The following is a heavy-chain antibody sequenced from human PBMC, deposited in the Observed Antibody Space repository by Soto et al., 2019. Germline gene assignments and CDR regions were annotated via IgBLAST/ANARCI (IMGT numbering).Heavy chain of an antibody. J-gene: IGHJ4*02. CDR3: AKESGQWFGEFYFDY. CDR2: ISYDGSNK. CDR1: GFTFSSYG. V-gene: IGHV3-30*18. D-gene: IGHD3-10*01. Sequence: GGSLRLSCAASGFTFSSYGMHWVRQAPGKGLEWVAVISYDGSNKYYADSVKGRFTISRDNSKNTLYLQMNSLRAEDTAVYYCAKESGQWFGEFYFDYWGQGTLVTSPQ.